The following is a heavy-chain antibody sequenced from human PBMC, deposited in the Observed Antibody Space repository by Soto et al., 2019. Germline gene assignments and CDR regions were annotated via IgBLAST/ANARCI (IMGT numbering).Heavy chain of an antibody. V-gene: IGHV3-53*01. CDR1: GLTVSSNY. CDR2: IYSGGST. Sequence: EVQLVESGGGLIQPGGSLRLSCAASGLTVSSNYMTWVRQAPGKGLEWLSIIYSGGSTYYADSVKGRFTISRDNSKNTVYLQMNSLRAEDTAVYYCARGRADYYGMDVWGQGTTVTVS. J-gene: IGHJ6*02. CDR3: ARGRADYYGMDV.